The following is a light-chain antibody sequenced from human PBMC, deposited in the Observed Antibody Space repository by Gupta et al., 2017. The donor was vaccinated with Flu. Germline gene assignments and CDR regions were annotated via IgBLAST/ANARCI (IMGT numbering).Light chain of an antibody. V-gene: IGLV1-40*01. CDR2: GSS. Sequence: QSVLTPPPSVSGAPGQRVTIPCTGRSSNIGAGYDVHWYQQLPGRAPKVLIYGSSNRPSGVPDRFFGSKSGISASLAITGLQAEDEADYYCQSYDTSLSGWVFGGGTKVTAL. CDR1: SSNIGAGYD. CDR3: QSYDTSLSGWV. J-gene: IGLJ3*02.